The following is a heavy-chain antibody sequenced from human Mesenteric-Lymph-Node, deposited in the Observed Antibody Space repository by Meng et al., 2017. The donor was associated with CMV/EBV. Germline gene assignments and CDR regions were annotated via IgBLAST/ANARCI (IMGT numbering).Heavy chain of an antibody. D-gene: IGHD6-6*01. CDR3: ARGLDSSSSYYYYYGMDV. J-gene: IGHJ6*02. CDR2: INPNSGNT. CDR1: GYTFTGYY. V-gene: IGHV1-8*03. Sequence: ASVKVSCKASGYTFTGYYMHWVRQAPGQGLEWMGWINPNSGNTGYAQKFQGRVTITRNTSISTAYMELSSLRSEDTAVYYCARGLDSSSSYYYYYGMDVWGQGTTVTVSS.